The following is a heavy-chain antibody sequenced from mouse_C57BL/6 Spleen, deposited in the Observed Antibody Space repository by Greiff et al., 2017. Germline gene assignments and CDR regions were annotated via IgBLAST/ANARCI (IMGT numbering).Heavy chain of an antibody. CDR2: INPNNGGT. CDR1: GYTFTDYY. J-gene: IGHJ3*01. D-gene: IGHD2-13*01. Sequence: EVQLQQSGPELVKPGASVKISCTASGYTFTDYYMNWVKQSHGKSLEWIGDINPNNGGTSYNQKFKGKATLTVAQSSSTAYMELRSLTSEDSAVYYCARGDDCGSLFAYWGQGTLVTVSA. V-gene: IGHV1-26*01. CDR3: ARGDDCGSLFAY.